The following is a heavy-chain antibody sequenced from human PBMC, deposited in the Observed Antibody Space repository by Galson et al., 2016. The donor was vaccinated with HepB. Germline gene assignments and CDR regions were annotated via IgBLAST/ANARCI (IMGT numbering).Heavy chain of an antibody. D-gene: IGHD5-24*01. J-gene: IGHJ6*04. CDR1: GFTFSSYG. Sequence: SLRLSCAASGFTFSSYGMYWVRQAPGKGLEWVTTIWYDGSNKYYADSVKGRFTISRDNSKNTLYLQMNSLRAEDTAVYYCARDGWLTGRGIRGGLDVWGSRTTVTVSS. CDR3: ARDGWLTGRGIRGGLDV. CDR2: IWYDGSNK. V-gene: IGHV3-33*07.